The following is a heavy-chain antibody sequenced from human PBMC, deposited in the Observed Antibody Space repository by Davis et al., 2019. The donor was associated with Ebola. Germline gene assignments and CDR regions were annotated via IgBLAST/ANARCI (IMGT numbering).Heavy chain of an antibody. CDR1: GFTFSSYS. CDR2: ISSSSSYI. Sequence: GGSLRLSCAASGFTFSSYSMNWVRQAPGKGLEWVSSISSSSSYIYYADSVKGRFTISRDNAKNSLYLQMNSLKTEDTAVYYCTSNRYGVVAVAYWGQGTLVSVSS. CDR3: TSNRYGVVAVAY. D-gene: IGHD5-18*01. J-gene: IGHJ4*02. V-gene: IGHV3-21*03.